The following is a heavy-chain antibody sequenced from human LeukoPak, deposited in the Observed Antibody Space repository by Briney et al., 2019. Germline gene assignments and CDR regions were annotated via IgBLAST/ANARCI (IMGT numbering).Heavy chain of an antibody. J-gene: IGHJ4*02. V-gene: IGHV3-7*01. CDR1: PFTFTGYW. D-gene: IGHD2-21*02. CDR2: ISQDGSET. Sequence: AGGSLRLSCAASPFTFTGYWMTWVRQAPGKGLEWVATISQDGSETYYVDSVKGRFTISKDNAKNSMYLQMNSLRADGTAVYYCAGTAGYWGQGTLVTVSS. CDR3: AGTAGY.